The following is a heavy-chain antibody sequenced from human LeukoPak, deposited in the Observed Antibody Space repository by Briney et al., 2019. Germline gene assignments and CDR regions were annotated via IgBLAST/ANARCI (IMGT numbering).Heavy chain of an antibody. CDR3: ARQEYCSGGSCYTWFDP. J-gene: IGHJ5*02. V-gene: IGHV5-51*01. CDR1: GYSINNYW. D-gene: IGHD2-15*01. CDR2: IYPADSDI. Sequence: GESPKISCKGSGYSINNYWIAWVRQMPGKGLEWMGSIYPADSDIRYSPSFQGQVTISADKSISTAYLQWNSLKASDTAMYYCARQEYCSGGSCYTWFDPWGQGTLVTVSS.